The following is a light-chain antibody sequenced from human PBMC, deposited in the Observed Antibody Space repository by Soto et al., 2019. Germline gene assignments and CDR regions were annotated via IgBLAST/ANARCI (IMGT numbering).Light chain of an antibody. V-gene: IGKV4-1*01. J-gene: IGKJ1*01. CDR2: WAS. CDR1: HNILYSSDNKNY. Sequence: EIVMTQSPATLSVSPGERATLSCRASHNILYSSDNKNYLSWYQQRPGQPPKLLFYWASTRESGVPDRFSGSGSGTHFPLTITSLQAEDVAVYYCQQYYSSPPTFGQGTKVEIK. CDR3: QQYYSSPPT.